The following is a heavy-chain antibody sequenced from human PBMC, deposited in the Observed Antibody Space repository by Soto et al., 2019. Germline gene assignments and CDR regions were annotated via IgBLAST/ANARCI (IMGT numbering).Heavy chain of an antibody. V-gene: IGHV4-4*02. D-gene: IGHD2-15*01. J-gene: IGHJ5*02. CDR1: GGSISSSNW. CDR3: ARAAIVVDGNNWFDP. CDR2: IYHSGST. Sequence: SETLSVTCAVSGGSISSSNWWIWVRQPPGKGLEWIGEIYHSGSTNYNPSLKSRVTISVDKSKNQFSLKLSSVTAADTAVYYCARAAIVVDGNNWFDPWGQGTLVTVSS.